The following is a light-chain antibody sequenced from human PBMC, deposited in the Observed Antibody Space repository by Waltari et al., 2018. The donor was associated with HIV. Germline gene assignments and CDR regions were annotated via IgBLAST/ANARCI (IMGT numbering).Light chain of an antibody. CDR1: QNVSVA. V-gene: IGKV3-15*01. CDR2: DAS. Sequence: EIVLTQSPATLSVSPGDRATLPCRLSQNVSVALAWYQQKPGQAPRLLIFDASTRATGAPPRFSGGGSGTEFTLTISSLQSEDSAFYYCQQYNNWPPYTFGQGTKLEIK. J-gene: IGKJ2*01. CDR3: QQYNNWPPYT.